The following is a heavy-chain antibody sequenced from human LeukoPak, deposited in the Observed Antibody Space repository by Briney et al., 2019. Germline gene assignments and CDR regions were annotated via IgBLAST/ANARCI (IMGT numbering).Heavy chain of an antibody. Sequence: GASVKVSCKASGYTFTSYYMHWVRQAPGQGLEWMGIINPSGGSTSYAQKFQGRVTMTRDMSTSTVYMELSSLRSEDTAVYYCAREQGYYDSSGYWSNYYYYMDVWGKGTTVTVSS. V-gene: IGHV1-46*01. J-gene: IGHJ6*03. CDR1: GYTFTSYY. CDR2: INPSGGST. D-gene: IGHD3-22*01. CDR3: AREQGYYDSSGYWSNYYYYMDV.